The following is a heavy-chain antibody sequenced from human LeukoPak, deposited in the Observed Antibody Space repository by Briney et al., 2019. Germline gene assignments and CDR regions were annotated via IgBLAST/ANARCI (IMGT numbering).Heavy chain of an antibody. Sequence: GGSLRLSCAASGFTFSRYDMNWVRQAPGKGLEWVSSISSSSSYIYYADSVKGRFTISRDNAKNSLYLQMNSLRAEDTAVYYCARGSVAGAYYYYGMDVWGQGTTVTVSS. J-gene: IGHJ6*02. D-gene: IGHD4-23*01. V-gene: IGHV3-21*01. CDR1: GFTFSRYD. CDR2: ISSSSSYI. CDR3: ARGSVAGAYYYYGMDV.